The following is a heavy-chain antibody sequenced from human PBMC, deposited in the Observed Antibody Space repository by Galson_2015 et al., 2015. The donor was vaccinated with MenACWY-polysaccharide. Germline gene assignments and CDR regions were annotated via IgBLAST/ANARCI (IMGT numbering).Heavy chain of an antibody. CDR2: IKSKTNRYAT. CDR3: TRGGDSDY. Sequence: SLRLSCAASGFTFSDSTMHWVRQASGKGLEWVGRIKSKTNRYATAYAASVKGRFTISRDDSKNTAYLQMNSLKTEDTAVYYCTRGGDSDYWGQGTPVTVSS. J-gene: IGHJ4*02. D-gene: IGHD2-21*02. V-gene: IGHV3-73*01. CDR1: GFTFSDST.